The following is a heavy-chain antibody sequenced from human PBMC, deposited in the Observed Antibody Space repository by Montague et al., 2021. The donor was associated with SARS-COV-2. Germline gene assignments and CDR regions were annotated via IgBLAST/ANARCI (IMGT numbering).Heavy chain of an antibody. V-gene: IGHV4-4*02. CDR3: AREGTEQYGMAD. CDR2: IYYAGNT. CDR1: GGSISTPNW. D-gene: IGHD3/OR15-3a*01. Sequence: SETLSLTCVVSGGSISTPNWWTWVRLPPGKGLEWIGEIYYAGNTNYNPSLKSRVSISVDKSWNQFSLQLTSVTAADTAIYYCAREGTEQYGMADWGQGTTVTVSS. J-gene: IGHJ6*02.